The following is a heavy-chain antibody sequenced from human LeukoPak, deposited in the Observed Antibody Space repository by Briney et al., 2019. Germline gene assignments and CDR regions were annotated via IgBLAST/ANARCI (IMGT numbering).Heavy chain of an antibody. V-gene: IGHV3-21*01. CDR2: ISSGSSYI. CDR1: AFTFSIYS. D-gene: IGHD3-10*01. CDR3: ARDPSGRRTAFDI. Sequence: GSLRLSCAASAFTFSIYSMNWVRQAPGKGLEWVSSISSGSSYIYYTDSVKGRFTISRDNAKNSLYLQMNSLRAEDTAVYYCARDPSGRRTAFDIWGQGTMVTVSS. J-gene: IGHJ3*02.